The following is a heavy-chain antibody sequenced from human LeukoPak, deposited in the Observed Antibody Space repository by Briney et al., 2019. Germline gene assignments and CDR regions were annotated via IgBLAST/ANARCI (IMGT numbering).Heavy chain of an antibody. CDR3: AKDYRIGYSDHFDY. CDR1: GFTFSSHA. D-gene: IGHD2-21*01. CDR2: IYESGQTT. J-gene: IGHJ4*02. V-gene: IGHV3-23*01. Sequence: GGSLRLSCVGSGFTFSSHAMSWVRQAPEKGLEWVSGIYESGQTTHYADSVKGRFSISRDNSKNTLYLQMDSLRGEDTAIYYCAKDYRIGYSDHFDYWGQGALVTISS.